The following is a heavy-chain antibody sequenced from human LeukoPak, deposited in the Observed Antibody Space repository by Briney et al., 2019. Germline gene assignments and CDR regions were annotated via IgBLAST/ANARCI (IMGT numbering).Heavy chain of an antibody. V-gene: IGHV1-2*02. Sequence: ASVKVSCKASGYTFTGYYMHWVRQAPGLGLEWMGWINTNSGGTNYAQKFQGRVTMTRDTSISTAYMELSRLRSDDTAVYYCARAASIFMAWGVIPNWFDPWGQGTLVTVSS. CDR2: INTNSGGT. CDR3: ARAASIFMAWGVIPNWFDP. J-gene: IGHJ5*02. D-gene: IGHD3-10*01. CDR1: GYTFTGYY.